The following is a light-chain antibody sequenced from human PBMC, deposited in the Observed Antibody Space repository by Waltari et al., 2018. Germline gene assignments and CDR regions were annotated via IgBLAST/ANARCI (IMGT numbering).Light chain of an antibody. V-gene: IGLV2-23*02. CDR1: SSDGGKYNL. J-gene: IGLJ3*02. CDR2: EVT. CDR3: CSYAGDTTWV. Sequence: QSALTQPASVSGSPGQSITISCTGTSSDGGKYNLVSWYQQHPGKAPKFMIYEVTKRPSAVSLRFSGSKSGTTASLTISGLQAEDEADYYCCSYAGDTTWVFGGGTKLTVL.